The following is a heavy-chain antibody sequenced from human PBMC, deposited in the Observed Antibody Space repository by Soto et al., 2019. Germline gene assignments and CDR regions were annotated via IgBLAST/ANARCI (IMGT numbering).Heavy chain of an antibody. Sequence: QVQLQESGPGLVKPSETLSLTCTISGGSIRTDFWSWIRQPSGKGLEWIGRLSSNGVAYTPSLLSRVTTSEDTPKNQFSLRLTSVTAADTAIYYCARGSRRLGGWGIDPWGQGTLVTVSS. CDR2: LSSNGVA. D-gene: IGHD3-16*01. J-gene: IGHJ5*02. CDR1: GGSIRTDF. V-gene: IGHV4-4*07. CDR3: ARGSRRLGGWGIDP.